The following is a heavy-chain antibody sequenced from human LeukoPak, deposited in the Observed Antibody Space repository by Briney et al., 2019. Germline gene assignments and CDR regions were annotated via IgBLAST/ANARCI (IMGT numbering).Heavy chain of an antibody. V-gene: IGHV1-2*06. CDR1: GYSFTGYF. J-gene: IGHJ6*02. CDR2: IDPNNGGT. D-gene: IGHD1-1*01. Sequence: GASVKVSCKASGYSFTGYFIHWVRQAPGQGLEWMGRIDPNNGGTSYAQKFQGRVTVTRDTSITTAYMEITSLRSDDTAVYYCASAVMYTYYYYYGLDVWGQGTTVTVSS. CDR3: ASAVMYTYYYYYGLDV.